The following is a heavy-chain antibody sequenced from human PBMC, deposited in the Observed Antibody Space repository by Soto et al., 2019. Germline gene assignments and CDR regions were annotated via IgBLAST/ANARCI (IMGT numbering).Heavy chain of an antibody. Sequence: QVQLVESGGGVVQPGRSLRLSCVASGFTFRTICMHWVRQAPGKGLEWVAVISYDGGTTYYADSVNGRFTISRNNSKNTLYLQKKSLRAEDTAVYYCAKASLWADNISFQFWFSDLWGRGTRVSVSS. CDR1: GFTFRTIC. CDR2: ISYDGGTT. J-gene: IGHJ2*01. D-gene: IGHD3-3*02. V-gene: IGHV3-30*18. CDR3: AKASLWADNISFQFWFSDL.